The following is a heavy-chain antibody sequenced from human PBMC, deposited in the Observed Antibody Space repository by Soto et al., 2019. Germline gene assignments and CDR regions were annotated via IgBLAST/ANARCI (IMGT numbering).Heavy chain of an antibody. CDR3: ATMGTSATGLYYFDY. Sequence: SEILSLTCTVSSGSIDNVYWWSWVRQSPGKGLEWIGETSHDGVTNYNPSLEGRVTISIDKSKNQFSLDLNSVTAADTAVYYCATMGTSATGLYYFDYWGQGTLVTVSS. CDR2: TSHDGVT. CDR1: SGSIDNVYW. J-gene: IGHJ4*02. V-gene: IGHV4-4*02. D-gene: IGHD1-7*01.